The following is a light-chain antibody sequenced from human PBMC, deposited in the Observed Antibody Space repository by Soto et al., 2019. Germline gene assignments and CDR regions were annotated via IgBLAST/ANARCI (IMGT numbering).Light chain of an antibody. V-gene: IGLV2-11*01. CDR3: CSYAGRYTYV. J-gene: IGLJ1*01. CDR2: DVR. Sequence: QSALTQPRSVSGSPGQSVTISCTGTSSDVGGYNSVSWYQHHPGKAPKLMIYDVRKRPSGVPDRFSGSKSDNTASLTISGLQAADEADYYCCSYAGRYTYVFGTGPKVTVL. CDR1: SSDVGGYNS.